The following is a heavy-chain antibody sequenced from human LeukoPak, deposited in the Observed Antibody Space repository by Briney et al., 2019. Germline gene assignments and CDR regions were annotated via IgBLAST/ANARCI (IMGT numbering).Heavy chain of an antibody. J-gene: IGHJ5*02. CDR1: GYTFSSYD. V-gene: IGHV1-8*01. Sequence: GASVKVSCKASGYTFSSYDINWVRQATGQGLEWMGWMNPNSGNTGYAQKFQGRVTMTRDTSISTAYMELSRLRSDDTAVYYCARDRIAAVQWFDPWGQGTLVTVSS. CDR2: MNPNSGNT. D-gene: IGHD6-13*01. CDR3: ARDRIAAVQWFDP.